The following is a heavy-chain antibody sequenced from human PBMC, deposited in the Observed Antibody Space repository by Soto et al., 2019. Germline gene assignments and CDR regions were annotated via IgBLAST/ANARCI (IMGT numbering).Heavy chain of an antibody. Sequence: GGSLRLSCAASGFTFSSYSMNRVRQAPGKGLEWVSSISSSSSHIYYADSVKGRFTISRDNAKNSLYLQMNSLRAEDTAVYYCATYYYDSSGYSPVPVFDYWGQGTLVTVSS. CDR3: ATYYYDSSGYSPVPVFDY. CDR1: GFTFSSYS. D-gene: IGHD3-22*01. V-gene: IGHV3-21*01. CDR2: ISSSSSHI. J-gene: IGHJ4*02.